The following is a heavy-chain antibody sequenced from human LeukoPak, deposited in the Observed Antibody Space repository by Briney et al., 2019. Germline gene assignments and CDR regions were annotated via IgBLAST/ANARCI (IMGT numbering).Heavy chain of an antibody. J-gene: IGHJ5*02. Sequence: SQTLSLTCVISGDSVSSNSAAWNWIRHSPSRGLEWLGRTYYRSKWYNDYAVSVKSRITINPDTSKNQFSLQLNSVTPEDTAVYYCAGYSYGVRPSWGQGTLVTVSS. CDR3: AGYSYGVRPS. V-gene: IGHV6-1*01. CDR2: TYYRSKWYN. CDR1: GDSVSSNSAA. D-gene: IGHD5-18*01.